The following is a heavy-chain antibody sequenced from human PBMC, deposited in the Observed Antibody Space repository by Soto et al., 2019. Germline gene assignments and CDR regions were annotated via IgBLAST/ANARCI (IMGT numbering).Heavy chain of an antibody. CDR1: GFTVSSNY. J-gene: IGHJ4*02. CDR3: AGGANLVVAATCLDY. D-gene: IGHD2-15*01. Sequence: EVQLVESGGGLVQPGGSLRLSCAASGFTVSSNYMSWVRQAPGKGLEWVSVIYSGGSTYYADSVKGRFTISRDNSKNTLYLQMNSLRAEATAVYYCAGGANLVVAATCLDYWGQGTLVTVSS. CDR2: IYSGGST. V-gene: IGHV3-66*01.